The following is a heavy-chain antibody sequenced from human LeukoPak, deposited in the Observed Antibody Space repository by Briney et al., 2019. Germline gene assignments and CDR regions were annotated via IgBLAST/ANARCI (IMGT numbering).Heavy chain of an antibody. Sequence: SETLSLTCTVSGGSISSGGYYWSWIRQPPGKGLEWIGEINHSGSTNYNPSLKSRVTISVDTSKNQFSLKLSSVTAADTAVYYCARLVVPAARYYFDYWGQGTLVTVSS. CDR1: GGSISSGGYY. V-gene: IGHV4-39*07. CDR3: ARLVVPAARYYFDY. CDR2: INHSGST. D-gene: IGHD2-2*01. J-gene: IGHJ4*02.